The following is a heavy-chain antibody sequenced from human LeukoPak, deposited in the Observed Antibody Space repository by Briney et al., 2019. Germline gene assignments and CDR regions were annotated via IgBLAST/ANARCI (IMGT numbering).Heavy chain of an antibody. D-gene: IGHD3-9*01. CDR2: ISSSSSTI. V-gene: IGHV3-48*01. CDR1: GFTFSSYS. J-gene: IGHJ5*02. CDR3: ARALRYFDWLSTSPEYNWFDP. Sequence: GGSLRLSCAASGFTFSSYSMNWVRQAPGKGLEWVSYISSSSSTIYYADSVKGRFTISRDNAKNSLYLQMNSLRAEDTAVYYCARALRYFDWLSTSPEYNWFDPWGQGTLVTV.